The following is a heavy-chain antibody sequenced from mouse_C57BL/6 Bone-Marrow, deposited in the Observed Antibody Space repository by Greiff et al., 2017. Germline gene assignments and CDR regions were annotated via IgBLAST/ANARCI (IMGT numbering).Heavy chain of an antibody. CDR3: ARPSHCWFDY. Sequence: QVQLQQSGAELVKPGASVKLSCKASGYTFTSYWMHWVKQRPGQGLEWIGMIHPDSGNTNYNEKFKSKATLTVDKSSSTAYLQLSSLTSEDSAVYYCARPSHCWFDYWGQGTVVTVSA. J-gene: IGHJ3*01. V-gene: IGHV1-64*01. CDR2: IHPDSGNT. CDR1: GYTFTSYW.